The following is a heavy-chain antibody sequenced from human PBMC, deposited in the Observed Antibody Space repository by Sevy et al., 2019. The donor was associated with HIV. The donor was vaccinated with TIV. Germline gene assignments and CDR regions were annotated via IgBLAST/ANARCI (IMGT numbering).Heavy chain of an antibody. D-gene: IGHD5-18*01. CDR2: IGSSSSYI. CDR1: GFTFSSYS. CDR3: ARDPVTAMVNVDY. Sequence: GGSLRLSCAASGFTFSSYSMNWVRQAPGKGLEWVSSIGSSSSYIYYADSVKGRFTISRDNPKNSLYLQMNSLRAEDTAVYYCARDPVTAMVNVDYWGQGTLVTVSS. V-gene: IGHV3-21*01. J-gene: IGHJ4*02.